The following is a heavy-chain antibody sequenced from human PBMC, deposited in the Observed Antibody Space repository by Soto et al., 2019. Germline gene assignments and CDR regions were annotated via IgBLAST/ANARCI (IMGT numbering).Heavy chain of an antibody. CDR2: INHSGST. J-gene: IGHJ6*02. V-gene: IGHV4-34*01. D-gene: IGHD3-10*01. Sequence: SETLSLTCAVYGGSFSGYYWSWIRQPPGKGLEWIGEINHSGSTNYNPSLKSRVTISVDTSKNQFSLKLSSVTAADTAVYYCARARITMARGVIITFYGMDIWGQGTTVTVSS. CDR1: GGSFSGYY. CDR3: ARARITMARGVIITFYGMDI.